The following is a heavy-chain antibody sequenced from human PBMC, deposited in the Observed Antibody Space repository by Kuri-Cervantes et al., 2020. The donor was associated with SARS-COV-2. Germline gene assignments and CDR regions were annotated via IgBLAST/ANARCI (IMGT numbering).Heavy chain of an antibody. J-gene: IGHJ4*02. Sequence: SQTLSLTCAVSGGSISSGDYYRTWIRQPPGKGLEWIGYISYSGTPYYNPSLKSRVTISLDTSKSQFSLKLTSVTAADTAVYYCASRNLASAGTPFDYWGQGTLVTVSS. V-gene: IGHV4-30-4*01. CDR1: GGSISSGDYY. CDR2: ISYSGTP. D-gene: IGHD6-13*01. CDR3: ASRNLASAGTPFDY.